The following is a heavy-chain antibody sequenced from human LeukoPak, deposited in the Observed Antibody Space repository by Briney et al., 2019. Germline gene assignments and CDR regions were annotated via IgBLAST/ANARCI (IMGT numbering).Heavy chain of an antibody. D-gene: IGHD5-18*01. CDR3: ASASVDTAMVTGTYYYYYMDV. CDR1: GVSISSYY. Sequence: NPSETLSLTCTVSGVSISSYYWSWIRQPPGKGLEWMGYIYYSGSTNYNASLKSRLTISVDTSKDQFSLTLSSVTAADTCVYYCASASVDTAMVTGTYYYYYMDVWGKGTTVTVSS. J-gene: IGHJ6*03. CDR2: IYYSGST. V-gene: IGHV4-59*01.